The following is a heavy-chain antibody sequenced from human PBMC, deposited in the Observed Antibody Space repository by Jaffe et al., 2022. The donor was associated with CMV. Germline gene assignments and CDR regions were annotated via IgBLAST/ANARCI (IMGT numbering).Heavy chain of an antibody. D-gene: IGHD5-12*01. CDR1: GFTFSNAW. V-gene: IGHV3-15*01. CDR3: TTEPEVATIGAFDI. Sequence: EVQLVESGGGLVKPGGSLRLSCAASGFTFSNAWMSWVRQAPGKGLEWVGRIKSKTDGGTTDYAAPVKGRFTISRDDSKNTLYLQMNSLKTEDTAVYYCTTEPEVATIGAFDIWGQGTMVTVSS. CDR2: IKSKTDGGTT. J-gene: IGHJ3*02.